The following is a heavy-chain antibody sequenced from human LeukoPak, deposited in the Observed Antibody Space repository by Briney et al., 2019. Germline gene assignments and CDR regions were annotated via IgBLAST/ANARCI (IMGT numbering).Heavy chain of an antibody. CDR1: GFTFTSYA. CDR2: ITGSGDGT. Sequence: PGGSLRLSCAASGFTFTSYAMSWVRQAPGKGLEWVSAITGSGDGTFSAGSVKGRFNISRDNSINTLYLQMESLRAEDTAIYYCAKERASGNYWGYFDSWGQGTLVTVSS. D-gene: IGHD3-10*01. CDR3: AKERASGNYWGYFDS. V-gene: IGHV3-23*01. J-gene: IGHJ4*02.